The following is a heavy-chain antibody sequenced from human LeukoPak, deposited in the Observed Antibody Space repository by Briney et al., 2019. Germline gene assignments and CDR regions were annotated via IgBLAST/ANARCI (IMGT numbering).Heavy chain of an antibody. D-gene: IGHD3-3*01. V-gene: IGHV3-48*03. Sequence: PGGSLRLSRAASGFTFSSYEMNWVRQAPGKGLEWVSYISSSGSTIYYADSVKGRFTISRDNAKNSLYLQMNSLRVEDTAVYYCARDLGVITTYFDYWGQGTLVTVSS. J-gene: IGHJ4*02. CDR1: GFTFSSYE. CDR2: ISSSGSTI. CDR3: ARDLGVITTYFDY.